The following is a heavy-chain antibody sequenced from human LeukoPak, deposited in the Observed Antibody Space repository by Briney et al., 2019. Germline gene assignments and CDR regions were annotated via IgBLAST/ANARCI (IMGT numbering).Heavy chain of an antibody. CDR3: ARGLGYCSSTSCRKYFQH. CDR1: GGSISSYY. D-gene: IGHD2-2*01. CDR2: IYTSGST. J-gene: IGHJ1*01. Sequence: SETLSLTCTVSGGSISSYYWSWIRQPAGKGLEWIGRIYTSGSTNYNPSLKSRVTMSVDTSKNQFSLKLSSVTAADTAVYYCARGLGYCSSTSCRKYFQHWGQGTLVTASS. V-gene: IGHV4-4*07.